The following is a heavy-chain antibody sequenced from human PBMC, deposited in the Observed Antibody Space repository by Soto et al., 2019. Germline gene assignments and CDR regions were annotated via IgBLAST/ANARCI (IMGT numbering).Heavy chain of an antibody. V-gene: IGHV3-30-3*01. Sequence: GGSLRLSCAASGFTFSSYAMHWVRQAPGKGLEWVAVISYDGSNKYHADSVKGRFTISRDNSKNTLYLQMNSLRAEDTAVYYGARDLDGGNSYWGQGTLVTVSS. CDR1: GFTFSSYA. CDR3: ARDLDGGNSY. D-gene: IGHD4-4*01. J-gene: IGHJ4*02. CDR2: ISYDGSNK.